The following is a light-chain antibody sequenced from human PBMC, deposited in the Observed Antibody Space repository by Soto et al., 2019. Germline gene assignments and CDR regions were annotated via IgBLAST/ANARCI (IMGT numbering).Light chain of an antibody. Sequence: EIVMSQSPATLSASPGERATLSCRASQSVSSNLAWYQQKPGQAPRLLIYGASTRATDIPARFSGSGSGTEFTLTISSLQSEDFAVYYCQQYDSWPPKYTFGQGTKLEIK. V-gene: IGKV3-15*01. CDR3: QQYDSWPPKYT. J-gene: IGKJ2*01. CDR2: GAS. CDR1: QSVSSN.